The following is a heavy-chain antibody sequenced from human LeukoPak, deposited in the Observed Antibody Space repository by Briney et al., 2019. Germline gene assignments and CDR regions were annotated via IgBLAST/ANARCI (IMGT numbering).Heavy chain of an antibody. CDR2: IYTSGST. J-gene: IGHJ3*02. CDR1: GGSISSGSYY. V-gene: IGHV4-61*02. D-gene: IGHD1-1*01. CDR3: AMSGWNDVDAFDI. Sequence: SETLSLTCTVSGGSISSGSYYWSWIRQPAGKGLEWIGRIYTSGSTNYNPSLKSRVTISVDRSKNQFSLKLSSVTAADTAVYYCAMSGWNDVDAFDIWGQGTMVTVSS.